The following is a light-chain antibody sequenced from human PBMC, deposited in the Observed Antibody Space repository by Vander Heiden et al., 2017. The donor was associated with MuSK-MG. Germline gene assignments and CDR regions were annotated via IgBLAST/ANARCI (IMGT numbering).Light chain of an antibody. Sequence: SSELTQDPAVSVALGQTVRITCQRDSLRSYYASWYQQKPGQAPVLVIYGKNNRPSGIPDRFSGSSSGNTASLTITGAQAEDEADYYCNSRDSSGNLVVFGGGTKLTVL. V-gene: IGLV3-19*01. CDR1: SLRSYY. J-gene: IGLJ2*01. CDR3: NSRDSSGNLVV. CDR2: GKN.